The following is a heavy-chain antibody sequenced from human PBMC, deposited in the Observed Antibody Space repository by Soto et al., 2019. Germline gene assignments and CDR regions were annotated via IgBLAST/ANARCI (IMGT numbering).Heavy chain of an antibody. D-gene: IGHD5-18*01. J-gene: IGHJ4*02. Sequence: SETLSLTCTVSGGSIKTSSYHWGWIRQSPGKGLDWVGTLYYNGKTDYNPSLKSRATISADTSKNQFSLELRSVTAADTAVYYCARHYGYNYALDSWGQGTLVTVSS. CDR2: LYYNGKT. CDR3: ARHYGYNYALDS. CDR1: GGSIKTSSYH. V-gene: IGHV4-39*01.